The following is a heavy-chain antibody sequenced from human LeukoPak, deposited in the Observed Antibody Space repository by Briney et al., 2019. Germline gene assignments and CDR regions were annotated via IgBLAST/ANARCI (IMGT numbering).Heavy chain of an antibody. J-gene: IGHJ5*02. CDR3: ARDVLGYCSSTSCLNWFDP. CDR2: IIPIFGTA. V-gene: IGHV1-69*01. Sequence: GSSVKVSCKASGGTFSSYAISWVRQAPGQGLEWMGGIIPIFGTANYAQKFQGRVTITADESTSTAYMELSSLRSDDTAVYYCARDVLGYCSSTSCLNWFDPWGQGTLVTVSS. D-gene: IGHD2-2*01. CDR1: GGTFSSYA.